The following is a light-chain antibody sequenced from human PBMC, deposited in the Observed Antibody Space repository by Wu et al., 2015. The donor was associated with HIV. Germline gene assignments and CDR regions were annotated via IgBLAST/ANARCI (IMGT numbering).Light chain of an antibody. CDR3: QQRSNWPPIFT. J-gene: IGKJ3*01. CDR2: GAS. CDR1: QSVITN. V-gene: IGKV3-15*01. Sequence: EIVMTQSPATLSVSPGERVTLSCRASQSVITNLAWYQQKPGQAPRLLIYGASTRATGIPARFSGSGSGTEFTLTINSLEPEDFAVYYCQQRSNWPPIFTFGPGTKVDIK.